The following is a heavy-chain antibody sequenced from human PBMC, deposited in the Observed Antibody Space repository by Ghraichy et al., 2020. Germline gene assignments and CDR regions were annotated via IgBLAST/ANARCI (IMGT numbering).Heavy chain of an antibody. V-gene: IGHV3-30-3*01. CDR1: GFTFSSYG. CDR3: ARGLWEDLEGQFLDY. D-gene: IGHD1-1*01. Sequence: GGSLRLSCAASGFTFSSYGMHWVRRAPGKGLEWVAIMSYFGSNKYYADSVKGRFTISRDNSKSTLYLQMNSLRAEDTAVYYCARGLWEDLEGQFLDYWGQGTLVTVSS. CDR2: MSYFGSNK. J-gene: IGHJ4*02.